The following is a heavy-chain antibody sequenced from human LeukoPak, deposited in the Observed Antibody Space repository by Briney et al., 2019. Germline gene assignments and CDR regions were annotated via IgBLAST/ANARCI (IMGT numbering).Heavy chain of an antibody. J-gene: IGHJ4*02. V-gene: IGHV3-53*01. D-gene: IGHD7-27*01. CDR3: ARYQLTGYFDY. CDR2: IYSGGST. Sequence: PGGSLRLSCAASGFTVSSHYMSWVRQAPGKGLEWVSVIYSGGSTYYADSVKGRFTIYRDNSKNTLYLQMNSLRAEDTAVYYCARYQLTGYFDYWGQGTLVTVSS. CDR1: GFTVSSHY.